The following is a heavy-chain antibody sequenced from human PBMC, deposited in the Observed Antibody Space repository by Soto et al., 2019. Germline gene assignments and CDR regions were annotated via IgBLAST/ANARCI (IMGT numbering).Heavy chain of an antibody. J-gene: IGHJ6*02. CDR3: ARSQGSSTSLEIYYYYYYGMDV. V-gene: IGHV1-69*01. CDR2: IIPISGTA. Sequence: QVQLVQSGAEVKKPGSSVKVSCKASGGTFSSYAISWVRRAPGQGLEWMGGIIPISGTANYAQKFQGRVTITADESTSTAYMELSSLRSEDKAVYYCARSQGSSTSLEIYYYYYYGMDVWGQGTTVTVSS. CDR1: GGTFSSYA. D-gene: IGHD2-2*01.